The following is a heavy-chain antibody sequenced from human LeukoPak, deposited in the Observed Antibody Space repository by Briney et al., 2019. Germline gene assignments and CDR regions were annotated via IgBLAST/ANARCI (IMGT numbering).Heavy chain of an antibody. CDR2: ISWNSGSI. D-gene: IGHD5-18*01. J-gene: IGHJ4*02. CDR3: AKDMRVDTAMVTFGY. V-gene: IGHV3-9*01. Sequence: GRSLRLSCAASGFTFDDYAMHWVPQAPGKGLEWVSGISWNSGSIGYADSVKGRFTISRDNAKNSLYLQMNSLRAEDTALYYCAKDMRVDTAMVTFGYWGQGTLVTVSS. CDR1: GFTFDDYA.